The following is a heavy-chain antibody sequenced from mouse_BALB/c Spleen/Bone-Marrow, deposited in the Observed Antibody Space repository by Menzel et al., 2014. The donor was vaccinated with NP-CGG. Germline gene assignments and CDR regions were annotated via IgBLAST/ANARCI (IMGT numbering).Heavy chain of an antibody. D-gene: IGHD1-1*01. J-gene: IGHJ3*01. CDR1: GFTFSSYT. CDR3: ASHYYDSSPFAY. CDR2: ISNGGGSI. V-gene: IGHV5-12-2*01. Sequence: EVQLVESGGGLVQPGGSLKLSCAASGFTFSSYTMSWVRQTPEKRLVWVAYISNGGGSIYYPDTVKGRFTISRDNDKNTLYLQMSSLKSEDTAMYYCASHYYDSSPFAYWRQGTLVPVSA.